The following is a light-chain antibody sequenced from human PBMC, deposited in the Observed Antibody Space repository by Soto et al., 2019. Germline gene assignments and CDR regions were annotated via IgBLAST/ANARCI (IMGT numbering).Light chain of an antibody. CDR3: QVRDVWLS. V-gene: IGKV3-11*01. CDR1: QSVITS. Sequence: IVLTQSPATLSLSPGERAALSCRASQSVITSLAWYQHKPGQAPRLFIYDASKRAPGIPARFSGSGSGTDFTLTIRSLEPEDFAVYYCQVRDVWLSFGQGTKVDIK. J-gene: IGKJ1*01. CDR2: DAS.